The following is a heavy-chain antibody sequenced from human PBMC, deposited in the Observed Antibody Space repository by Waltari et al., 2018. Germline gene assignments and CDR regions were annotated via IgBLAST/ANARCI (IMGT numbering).Heavy chain of an antibody. D-gene: IGHD6-6*01. Sequence: QLQLQESGPGLVKPSETLSLTCTVSGGSISSSSYYWGWIRQPPGKGLEWIGSIYYSGSTYYNPSLKSRVTISVDTSKNQLSLKLSSVTAADTAVYYCARETGAARDFDYWGQGTLVTVSS. J-gene: IGHJ4*02. CDR1: GGSISSSSYY. CDR2: IYYSGST. V-gene: IGHV4-39*07. CDR3: ARETGAARDFDY.